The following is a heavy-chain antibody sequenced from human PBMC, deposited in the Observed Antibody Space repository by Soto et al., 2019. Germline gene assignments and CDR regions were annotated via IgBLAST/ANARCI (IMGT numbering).Heavy chain of an antibody. CDR2: IYHSGST. CDR3: AVYQGDYYDSSGHTDNWFDP. D-gene: IGHD3-22*01. CDR1: GGSISSGGYS. J-gene: IGHJ5*02. V-gene: IGHV4-30-2*01. Sequence: QLQLQESGSGLVKPSQTLSLTCAVSGGSISSGGYSWSWIRPPPGKGLEWIGYIYHSGSTYSNPSLKSRVTISVDRSKNQFSLKLSSVTAADTAVYYGAVYQGDYYDSSGHTDNWFDPWGQGTLVTFSS.